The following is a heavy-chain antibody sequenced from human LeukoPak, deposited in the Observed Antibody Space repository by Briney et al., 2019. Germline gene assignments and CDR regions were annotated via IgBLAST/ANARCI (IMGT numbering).Heavy chain of an antibody. CDR1: GGSFSGYY. CDR2: INHSGST. D-gene: IGHD3-9*01. J-gene: IGHJ4*02. CDR3: ARSPRHYDILTGYYYYFDY. Sequence: PSETLSLTCAVYGGSFSGYYWSWIRQPPGKGLEWIGEINHSGSTNYNPSLKSRVTISVDTSKNQFSLKLSSVTAADTAVYYCARSPRHYDILTGYYYYFDYWGQGTLVTVS. V-gene: IGHV4-34*01.